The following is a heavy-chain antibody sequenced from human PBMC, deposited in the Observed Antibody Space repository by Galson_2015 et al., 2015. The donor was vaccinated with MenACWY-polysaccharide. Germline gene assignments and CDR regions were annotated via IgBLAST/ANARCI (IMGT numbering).Heavy chain of an antibody. Sequence: SLRLSCAASGFTFGDYAMNWFRQAPGEGLEWVGFIKSKAYGGTTEYAASVEGRFSISRDDSKNIAYLQMNSLKTEDTAVYYCTRDLFFDSIRPFDCWGQGTLVTVSS. D-gene: IGHD3-22*01. CDR3: TRDLFFDSIRPFDC. CDR1: GFTFGDYA. CDR2: IKSKAYGGTT. V-gene: IGHV3-49*03. J-gene: IGHJ4*02.